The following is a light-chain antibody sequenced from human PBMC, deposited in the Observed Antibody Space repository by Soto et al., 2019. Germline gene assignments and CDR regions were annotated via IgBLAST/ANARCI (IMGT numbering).Light chain of an antibody. J-gene: IGLJ3*02. V-gene: IGLV1-44*01. CDR3: ASWDDILTGPV. CDR2: STN. Sequence: QSVLTQPPSASGTPGQRVTISCSGSTSSIGSNTVHWYQHLPGTAPNLLIYSTNQRPSGVPDRFSGSKSGTSASLAISGLQSEDEADYYCASWDDILTGPVFGGGTKLTVL. CDR1: TSSIGSNT.